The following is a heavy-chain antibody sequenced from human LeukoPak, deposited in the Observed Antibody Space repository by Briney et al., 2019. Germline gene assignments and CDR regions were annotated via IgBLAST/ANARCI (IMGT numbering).Heavy chain of an antibody. CDR3: ARHDVVPVIRRGFDF. CDR1: GGSVSGYY. Sequence: SSETLSLTCIVSGGSVSGYYWSWIRQPPGKGLEWIGYISYTGATLYSHSLRTRVTMSVDTSQNQFSLKLNSVSTGGTGVYYCARHDVVPVIRRGFDFWGQGILVTVSS. D-gene: IGHD2-21*02. CDR2: ISYTGAT. J-gene: IGHJ4*02. V-gene: IGHV4-59*08.